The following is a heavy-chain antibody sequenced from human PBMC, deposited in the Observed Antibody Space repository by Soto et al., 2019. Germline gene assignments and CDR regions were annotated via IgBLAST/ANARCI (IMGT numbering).Heavy chain of an antibody. CDR2: ISGYNGNT. Sequence: QIQLVQSGPEVKKPGASVKVSCKTAGYTFTNYGVSWVRQAPGQGLEWMGWISGYNGNTNYAQNLQDRVTMTTDTSTSTVYMELRSLTSDDTAVYYCARGGGGFEDYWGRGTLVGVSS. D-gene: IGHD3-16*01. J-gene: IGHJ4*02. CDR3: ARGGGGFEDY. CDR1: GYTFTNYG. V-gene: IGHV1-18*01.